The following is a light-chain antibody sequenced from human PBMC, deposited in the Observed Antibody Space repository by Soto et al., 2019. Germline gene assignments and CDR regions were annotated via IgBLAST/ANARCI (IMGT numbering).Light chain of an antibody. CDR2: EVS. V-gene: IGLV2-14*01. CDR3: SSYTSSSTLKV. Sequence: QSALTQPASVSGSPGQSITISCTGTSSDVGGYHYVSWYQQHPGKAPKLMIYEVSNRPSGVSNRFSGSKSGNTASLTISGLQAEDEADYYCSSYTSSSTLKVFGTGTKLTVL. CDR1: SSDVGGYHY. J-gene: IGLJ1*01.